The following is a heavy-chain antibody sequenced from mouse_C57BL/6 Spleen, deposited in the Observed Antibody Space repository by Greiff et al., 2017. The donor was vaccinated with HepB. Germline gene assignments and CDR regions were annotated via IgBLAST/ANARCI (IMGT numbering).Heavy chain of an antibody. D-gene: IGHD1-1*01. Sequence: VQLQQSGPELVKPGASVKLSCKASGYTFTSYDINWVKQRPGQGLEWIGWIYPRDGSTKYNEKFKGKATLTVDTSSSTAYMELHSLTSEDSAVYFCARKGTTVVAEDAMDYWGQGTSVTVSS. J-gene: IGHJ4*01. CDR2: IYPRDGST. CDR3: ARKGTTVVAEDAMDY. CDR1: GYTFTSYD. V-gene: IGHV1-85*01.